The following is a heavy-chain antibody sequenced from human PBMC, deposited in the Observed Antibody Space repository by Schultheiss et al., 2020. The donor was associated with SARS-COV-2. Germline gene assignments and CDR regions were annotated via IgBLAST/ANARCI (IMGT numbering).Heavy chain of an antibody. CDR2: ISSSGSTI. Sequence: GGSLRLSCAASGFTFSDYYMSWIRQAPGKGLEWVSYISSSGSTIYYADSVKGRFTISRDNAKNSLYLQMNSLRAEDTAVYYCARDYGASPTYYMDVWGKGTTVTVSS. V-gene: IGHV3-11*04. CDR1: GFTFSDYY. J-gene: IGHJ6*03. D-gene: IGHD4-17*01. CDR3: ARDYGASPTYYMDV.